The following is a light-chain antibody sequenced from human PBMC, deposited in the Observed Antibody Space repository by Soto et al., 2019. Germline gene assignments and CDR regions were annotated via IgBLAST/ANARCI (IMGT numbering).Light chain of an antibody. CDR2: GAS. Sequence: EIVLTQSPGTLSLSPGERATLSCRASQSVSSSYLAWYQQKPVQAPRLLIYGASSRATGIPDRFSGSGSGTDFTLTISRLEPEDFAVYYCQQYGSSPLYTFGQGTKLEIK. J-gene: IGKJ2*01. CDR3: QQYGSSPLYT. CDR1: QSVSSSY. V-gene: IGKV3-20*01.